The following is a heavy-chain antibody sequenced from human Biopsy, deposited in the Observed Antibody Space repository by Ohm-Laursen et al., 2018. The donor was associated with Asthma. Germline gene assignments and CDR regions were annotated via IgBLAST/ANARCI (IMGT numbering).Heavy chain of an antibody. CDR3: ARAVDYSHYYGIDV. Sequence: SVTVSCKTSGYTFNSAGITWVRQAPGQGLEWIGWISVYNGNTKVAQKLQDRVTMITDTSTSTAYMELRSLRSADTAVYFCARAVDYSHYYGIDVWGQGTTVTVS. CDR2: ISVYNGNT. V-gene: IGHV1-18*01. CDR1: GYTFNSAG. D-gene: IGHD3-10*01. J-gene: IGHJ6*02.